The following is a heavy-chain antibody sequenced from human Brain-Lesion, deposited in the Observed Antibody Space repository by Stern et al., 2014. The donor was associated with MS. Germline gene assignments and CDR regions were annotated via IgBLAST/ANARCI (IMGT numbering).Heavy chain of an antibody. CDR2: IKAVGNT. CDR3: ARDYGDLEFDL. J-gene: IGHJ4*02. V-gene: IGHV4-61*02. CDR1: GGPISSHSYY. D-gene: IGHD4-17*01. Sequence: VQLVESGPGLVKPSQTLSLTCTVSGGPISSHSYYWSWIRPPAGKGLEWIGRIKAVGNTNYTPSLKRRVSISVATSKNQLPLGLSSVTASDTAVYYCARDYGDLEFDLWGQGTLVTVSS.